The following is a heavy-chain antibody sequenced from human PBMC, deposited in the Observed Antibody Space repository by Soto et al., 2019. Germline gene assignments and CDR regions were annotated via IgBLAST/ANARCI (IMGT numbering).Heavy chain of an antibody. CDR2: ISGSGDRT. CDR1: GFTFSTYA. CDR3: ARGGRWVWGNYSVAY. V-gene: IGHV3-23*01. D-gene: IGHD3-16*01. J-gene: IGHJ4*02. Sequence: EVQLLESGGDLVQSGGSLRLSCVTSGFTFSTYAMSWVRQAPGKGLEWVSAISGSGDRTYHADSVKGRFTISKDKSKNTGHLQMNSLGAEDTAIYSFARGGRWVWGNYSVAYRGQGTLVTVSS.